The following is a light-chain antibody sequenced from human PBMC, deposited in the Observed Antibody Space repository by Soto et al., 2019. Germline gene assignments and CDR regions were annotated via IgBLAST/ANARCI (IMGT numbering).Light chain of an antibody. CDR3: SSYTSSSPLGV. CDR1: SSDVGGYNY. Sequence: QSALTQPASVSGSPGQSITISCTGTSSDVGGYNYVSWYQQHPGKAPKLLIYAVSNRPSGVSNRFSGSKSGNTASLTISGLQAEDDADYYCSSYTSSSPLGVFGTGTQLTVL. CDR2: AVS. J-gene: IGLJ7*01. V-gene: IGLV2-14*01.